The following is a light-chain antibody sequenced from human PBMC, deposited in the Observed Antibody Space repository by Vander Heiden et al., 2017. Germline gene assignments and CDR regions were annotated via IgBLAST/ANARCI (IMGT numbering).Light chain of an antibody. CDR1: QSISSY. CDR2: EAS. J-gene: IGKJ1*01. Sequence: DIQMTQSPSSLSASVGDRVTITCRASQSISSYLNWYQQKPGKAPNLLIYEASSLQSGVPSRFSGSRSGTDFTLTISSLQPEDFATYYCQQSYSTPRTFGPGTKVEIK. V-gene: IGKV1-39*01. CDR3: QQSYSTPRT.